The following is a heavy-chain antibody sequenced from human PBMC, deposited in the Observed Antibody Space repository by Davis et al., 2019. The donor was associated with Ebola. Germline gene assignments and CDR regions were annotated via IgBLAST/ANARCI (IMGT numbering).Heavy chain of an antibody. CDR1: GYTFSNYV. D-gene: IGHD6-25*01. CDR3: TRYSKTADFDY. V-gene: IGHV1-8*01. J-gene: IGHJ4*02. CDR2: MNPKSGDA. Sequence: AASVKVSCKASGYTFSNYVMNWVRQAPGQGLEWVGWMNPKSGDAGSAQKFQGRVTMTRDTSIGTAYMELNSLRSDDTAVYYCTRYSKTADFDYWGQGTLVTVSS.